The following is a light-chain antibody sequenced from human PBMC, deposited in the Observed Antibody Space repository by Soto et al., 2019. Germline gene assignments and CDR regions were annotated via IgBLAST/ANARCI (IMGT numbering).Light chain of an antibody. Sequence: EIVLTQSPDTLSLSAGERDTLSCRASQSVSSYLAWYHKKPGQAPRLLIYDASNRSTGIPAMFSGSGSGTDVALTINCLAPEALAVSFCQPRINWPLSFGGGTKVEIK. V-gene: IGKV3-11*01. CDR3: QPRINWPLS. J-gene: IGKJ4*01. CDR1: QSVSSY. CDR2: DAS.